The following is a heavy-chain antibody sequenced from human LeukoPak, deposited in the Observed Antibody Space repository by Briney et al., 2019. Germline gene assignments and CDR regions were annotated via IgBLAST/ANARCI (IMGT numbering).Heavy chain of an antibody. CDR3: ARKADYYGSGGPTDY. Sequence: PGGSLRLSCADPGLTVISNYMSWVRQAPGKGLEWVSIINSDGSTYYADSVKGRFTISRDHSKNTVYVQMNSLRTEDTAVYYCARKADYYGSGGPTDYWGQGTLVTVSS. CDR1: GLTVISNY. V-gene: IGHV3-66*01. J-gene: IGHJ4*02. CDR2: INSDGST. D-gene: IGHD3-10*01.